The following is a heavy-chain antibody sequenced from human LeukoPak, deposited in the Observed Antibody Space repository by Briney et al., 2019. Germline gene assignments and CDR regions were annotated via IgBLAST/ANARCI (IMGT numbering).Heavy chain of an antibody. CDR1: GFTFSNFE. CDR2: ISTSGAST. J-gene: IGHJ4*02. V-gene: IGHV3-48*03. Sequence: GGSLRLSCAASGFTFSNFEMNWVRQAPGKGLELISYISTSGASTYYADSVKGRFTVSRDNAKNSMYLRMDTLRAEDTAVYYCARERGYNYGYSGYYDQWGQGILVTVSS. CDR3: ARERGYNYGYSGYYDQ. D-gene: IGHD5-18*01.